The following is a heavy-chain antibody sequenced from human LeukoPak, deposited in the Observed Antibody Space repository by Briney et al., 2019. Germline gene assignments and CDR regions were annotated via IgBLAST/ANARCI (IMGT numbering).Heavy chain of an antibody. J-gene: IGHJ4*02. CDR2: IYTDGRT. D-gene: IGHD6-13*01. Sequence: GGSLRLSCAASGFTVSSNYMGWVRPAPGKGLEWVSVIYTDGRTYSADSMKGRFTLSRDNSKNTLYLQMSSLRAEDTAVYYCARRRAASWSFDSWGQGTLVTVSS. V-gene: IGHV3-66*04. CDR3: ARRRAASWSFDS. CDR1: GFTVSSNY.